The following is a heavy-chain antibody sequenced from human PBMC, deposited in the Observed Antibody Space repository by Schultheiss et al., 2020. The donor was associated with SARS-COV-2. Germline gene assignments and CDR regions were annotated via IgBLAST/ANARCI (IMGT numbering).Heavy chain of an antibody. CDR3: ARTRGGATTAYDAFDI. CDR2: IYHSGST. V-gene: IGHV4-61*01. J-gene: IGHJ3*02. D-gene: IGHD1-26*01. Sequence: SETLSLTCTVSGGSVSSGSYYWSWIRQPPGKGLEWIGEIYHSGSTNYNPSLKSRVTISVDTSKNQFSLKLSSVTAADTAVYYCARTRGGATTAYDAFDIWGQGTMVTVSS. CDR1: GGSVSSGSYY.